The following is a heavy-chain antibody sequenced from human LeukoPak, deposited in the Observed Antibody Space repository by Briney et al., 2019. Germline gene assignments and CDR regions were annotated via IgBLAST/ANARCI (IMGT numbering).Heavy chain of an antibody. V-gene: IGHV3-23*01. CDR3: ANGLLWFGELLYDAFDI. J-gene: IGHJ3*02. D-gene: IGHD3-10*01. CDR2: IRGDGVTT. CDR1: GFTFSSHG. Sequence: GGTLRLSCAASGFTFSSHGMNWVRQAPGKGLEWVSGIRGDGVTTYYADSVKGRFTISRDNSKNTLYLQMNSLRAEDTAVYYCANGLLWFGELLYDAFDIWGQGTMVTVSS.